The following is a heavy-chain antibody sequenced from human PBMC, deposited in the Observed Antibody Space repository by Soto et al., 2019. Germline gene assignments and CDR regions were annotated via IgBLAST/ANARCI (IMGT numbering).Heavy chain of an antibody. CDR3: ARPDEGGYSSNHHYYYALDV. CDR1: GGTFRSYS. D-gene: IGHD3-22*01. Sequence: QVQLVQSGAEVKKPGSSVKVSCKASGGTFRSYSISWVRQAPGQGLEWMGGIIPPFDIPNYAQKFQGRVTITADESTSTAYMELSSLGSDDTAVYYCARPDEGGYSSNHHYYYALDVWGQGTTVTV. J-gene: IGHJ6*02. CDR2: IIPPFDIP. V-gene: IGHV1-69*01.